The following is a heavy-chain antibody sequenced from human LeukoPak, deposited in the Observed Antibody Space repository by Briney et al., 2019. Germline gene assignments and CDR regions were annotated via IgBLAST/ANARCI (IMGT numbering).Heavy chain of an antibody. J-gene: IGHJ6*03. CDR1: GGSLSGHY. Sequence: PSETLSLTCTVSGGSLSGHYWSWIRQPPGKGLEWIGYIYYSGSTNYNPSLRSRVAISVDTSKNQFSLELSSVTAADTAVYYYARLHADTTLTPYYYYIYVWGKGTTVTVSS. V-gene: IGHV4-59*11. CDR3: ARLHADTTLTPYYYYIYV. CDR2: IYYSGST. D-gene: IGHD1-1*01.